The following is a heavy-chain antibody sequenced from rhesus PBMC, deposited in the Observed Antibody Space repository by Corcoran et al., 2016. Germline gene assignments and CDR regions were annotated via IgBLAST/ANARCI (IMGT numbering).Heavy chain of an antibody. D-gene: IGHD2-21*01. Sequence: QLQLQESGPGLVKPSETLSVACAVSGGSISSSYWSWIRQAPGKGLEWIGYIYGSGISTHHNPSRKSRGTLSVDTSKNQLALKLRSVTAADTALDYCASDPEYFTVSVFYHWGQGVLVTVSS. CDR2: IYGSGIST. CDR1: GGSISSSY. CDR3: ASDPEYFTVSVFYH. J-gene: IGHJ4*01. V-gene: IGHV4-169*02.